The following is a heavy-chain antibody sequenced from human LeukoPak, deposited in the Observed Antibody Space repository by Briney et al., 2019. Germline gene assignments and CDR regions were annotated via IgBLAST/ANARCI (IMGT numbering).Heavy chain of an antibody. CDR3: ARLGEDYDILTGAPVWYFDL. Sequence: SETLSLTCAAYGGSFSGYYWSWIRQPPGKGLEWIGEINHSGSTNYNPSLKSRVTISVDTSKNQFSLKLSSVTAADTAVYYCARLGEDYDILTGAPVWYFDLWGRGTLVTVSS. V-gene: IGHV4-34*01. CDR2: INHSGST. CDR1: GGSFSGYY. J-gene: IGHJ2*01. D-gene: IGHD3-9*01.